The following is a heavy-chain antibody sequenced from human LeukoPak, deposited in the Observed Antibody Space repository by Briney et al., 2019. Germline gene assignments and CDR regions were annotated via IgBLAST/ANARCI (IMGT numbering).Heavy chain of an antibody. J-gene: IGHJ3*02. CDR3: ARHPRVWGSYRVRKDAFDI. D-gene: IGHD3-16*02. Sequence: SETLSLTCAVYGGSFSGYYWSWIRQPPGEGLEWIGEINHSGSTNYNPSLKSRVTISVDTSKNQFSLKLSSVTAADTAVYYCARHPRVWGSYRVRKDAFDIWGQGTMVTVSS. CDR2: INHSGST. CDR1: GGSFSGYY. V-gene: IGHV4-34*01.